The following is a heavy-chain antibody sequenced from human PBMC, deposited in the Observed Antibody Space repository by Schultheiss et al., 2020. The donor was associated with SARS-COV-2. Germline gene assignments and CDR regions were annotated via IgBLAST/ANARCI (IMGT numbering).Heavy chain of an antibody. Sequence: GGSLRLSCAASGFTFSSYAMIWVRQAPGKGLEWVSAISGSGGSTYYADSVKGRFTISRDNSKNTLYLQMNSLRAEDTAVYYCAKSSGTFYVYYDAMDVWGQGTTVTVSS. J-gene: IGHJ6*02. CDR2: ISGSGGST. V-gene: IGHV3-23*01. CDR3: AKSSGTFYVYYDAMDV. CDR1: GFTFSSYA. D-gene: IGHD1-26*01.